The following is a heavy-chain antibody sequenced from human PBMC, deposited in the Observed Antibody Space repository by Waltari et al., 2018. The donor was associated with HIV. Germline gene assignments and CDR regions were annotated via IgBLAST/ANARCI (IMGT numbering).Heavy chain of an antibody. J-gene: IGHJ3*02. Sequence: QVQLVQSGAEVKKPGASVKVSCKASGYNFPGYYMHWVAQAPGQGLEWRGWINPNSGGTNYAQKFQGRVTMTRDTSISTAYMELNSLRSDDTAVYYCARDPRGSWGAFDIWGQGTMVTVSS. V-gene: IGHV1-2*02. CDR2: INPNSGGT. D-gene: IGHD1-26*01. CDR3: ARDPRGSWGAFDI. CDR1: GYNFPGYY.